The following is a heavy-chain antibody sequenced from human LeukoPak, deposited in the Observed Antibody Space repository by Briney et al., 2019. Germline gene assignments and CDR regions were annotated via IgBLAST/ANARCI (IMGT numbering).Heavy chain of an antibody. CDR1: GFTFSSYG. CDR3: ARDRAAADLDY. V-gene: IGHV3-33*01. D-gene: IGHD6-13*01. CDR2: IWYDGSNK. J-gene: IGHJ4*02. Sequence: PGGTLRLSCAASGFTFSSYGMHRVCQAPGKGLEWVAVIWYDGSNKFYADSVKGRFTISRDNSKNPLYLQMNSLRAEDTAVYYCARDRAAADLDYWGQGTLVTVSS.